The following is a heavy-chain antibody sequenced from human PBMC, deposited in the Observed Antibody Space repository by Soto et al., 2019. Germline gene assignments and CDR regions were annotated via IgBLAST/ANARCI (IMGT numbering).Heavy chain of an antibody. J-gene: IGHJ4*02. Sequence: PGGSLILSCAASGFMLSSDWMSWVRQVPGTGLEWVANIKEDGSQKYYVDSVKGRFTISRDNAKNSLYLQMNSLRAEDTAIYYCARQTLAAPSTFDYWGQGT. D-gene: IGHD6-19*01. CDR3: ARQTLAAPSTFDY. V-gene: IGHV3-7*02. CDR1: GFMLSSDW. CDR2: IKEDGSQK.